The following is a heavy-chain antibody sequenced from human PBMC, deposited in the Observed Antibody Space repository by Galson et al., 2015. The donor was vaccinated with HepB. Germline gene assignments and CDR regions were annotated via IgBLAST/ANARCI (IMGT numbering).Heavy chain of an antibody. J-gene: IGHJ4*02. V-gene: IGHV3-30-3*01. CDR1: GFTFSSYS. Sequence: SLRLSCAASGFTFSSYSLHWVRQAPGKGLEWVAVILSDGSKEYYTDSVQGRFTISRDNSKNTLFLQMDSLRSEDTAVYYCSTDPIPAFGTSFWGQGTLVTVSS. CDR3: STDPIPAFGTSF. CDR2: ILSDGSKE. D-gene: IGHD6-13*01.